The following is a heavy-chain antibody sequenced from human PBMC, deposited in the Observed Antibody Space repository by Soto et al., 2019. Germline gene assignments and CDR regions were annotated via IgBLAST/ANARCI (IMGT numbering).Heavy chain of an antibody. D-gene: IGHD4-17*01. J-gene: IGHJ6*03. Sequence: SETLSLTCTVSGGSISSYYWSWIRQPPGKGLEWIGYIYYSGSTNYNPSLKSRVTISVDTSKNQFSLKLSSVTAADTAVYYCARAGTTTMGHYYYYYYMDVWGKGTTVTVSS. CDR2: IYYSGST. V-gene: IGHV4-59*01. CDR1: GGSISSYY. CDR3: ARAGTTTMGHYYYYYYMDV.